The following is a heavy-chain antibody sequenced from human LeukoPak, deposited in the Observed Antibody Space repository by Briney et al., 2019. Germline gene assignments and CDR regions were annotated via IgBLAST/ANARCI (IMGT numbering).Heavy chain of an antibody. CDR2: IYSCGST. Sequence: GGSLRLSCAASGFTVSSNYMSWVRQAPGKGLEWVSVIYSCGSTYYADSVKGRFTISRDNSKNTLYLQMNSLRAEDTAVYYCARAAAVGRPFDYWGQGTLVTVSS. CDR3: ARAAAVGRPFDY. D-gene: IGHD6-13*01. J-gene: IGHJ4*02. CDR1: GFTVSSNY. V-gene: IGHV3-66*01.